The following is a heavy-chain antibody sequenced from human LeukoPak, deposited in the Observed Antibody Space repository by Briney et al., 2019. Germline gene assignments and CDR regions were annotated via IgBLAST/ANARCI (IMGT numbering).Heavy chain of an antibody. CDR1: GFTFSSYE. Sequence: GGSLRLSCAASGFTFSSYEMHWVRQAPGKELEWVSYISSSGSTIYYADSVKGRFTISRDNAKNSLYLQMSSLRAEDTAVYYCARDLGGNSAAWWGQGTLVTVSS. CDR2: ISSSGSTI. CDR3: ARDLGGNSAAW. V-gene: IGHV3-48*03. D-gene: IGHD4-23*01. J-gene: IGHJ4*02.